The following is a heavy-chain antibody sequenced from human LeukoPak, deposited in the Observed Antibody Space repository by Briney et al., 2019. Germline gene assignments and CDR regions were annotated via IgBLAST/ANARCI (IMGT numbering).Heavy chain of an antibody. J-gene: IGHJ6*03. V-gene: IGHV3-21*01. CDR3: ARDPYSGNYGNYYYYYMDV. CDR2: ITSSGTYN. CDR1: GVTFSNYN. D-gene: IGHD1-26*01. Sequence: PGGSLRLSCAASGVTFSNYNMNWVRQAPGKAMEWVSSITSSGTYNFYADSVRGRFTISRDNAKNSLYLQMDSLGPEDTAVYYCARDPYSGNYGNYYYYYMDVWGKGTTVTISS.